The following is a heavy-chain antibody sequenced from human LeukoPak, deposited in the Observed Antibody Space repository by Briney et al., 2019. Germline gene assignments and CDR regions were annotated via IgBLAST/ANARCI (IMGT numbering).Heavy chain of an antibody. J-gene: IGHJ6*02. D-gene: IGHD3-9*01. V-gene: IGHV4-34*01. CDR3: ARVPPYYDILTGLGYVYGMDV. CDR2: INHSGST. Sequence: SETLSLTCAVYGGSFSGYYWSWIRQPPGKGLEWIGEINHSGSTNYNPSLKSRVTISVDTSKNQFSLELSSVTAADTAVYYCARVPPYYDILTGLGYVYGMDVWGQGTTVTVSS. CDR1: GGSFSGYY.